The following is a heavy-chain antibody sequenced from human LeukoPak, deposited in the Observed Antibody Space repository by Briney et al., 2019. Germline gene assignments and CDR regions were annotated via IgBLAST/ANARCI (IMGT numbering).Heavy chain of an antibody. V-gene: IGHV4-39*01. CDR1: GGSVSKSPYY. CDR2: IYYSGST. Sequence: SETLSLTCTVSGGSVSKSPYYWGWIRQPPGKGLEWIGNIYYSGSTYYNPSLKSRVTISVDTFKNQFSLKVTSVTAAGTAVYYCARQLRKVGAQIDYWGQGTLVTVSS. J-gene: IGHJ4*02. D-gene: IGHD1-26*01. CDR3: ARQLRKVGAQIDY.